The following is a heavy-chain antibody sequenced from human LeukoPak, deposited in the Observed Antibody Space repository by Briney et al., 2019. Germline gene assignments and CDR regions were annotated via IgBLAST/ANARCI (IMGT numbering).Heavy chain of an antibody. CDR1: GSTFSSSD. CDR2: ISYDATNK. D-gene: IGHD2/OR15-2a*01. V-gene: IGHV3-30*18. CDR3: AKASSNYFYYFEY. J-gene: IGHJ4*02. Sequence: GGSLRLSCAASGSTFSSSDMHWVRQAPAKGLEWVAVISYDATNKYYADSVKGRFTLSRDNSKNTLYLQTNTLRDEDTAVYYCAKASSNYFYYFEYWGQGTLVTVSS.